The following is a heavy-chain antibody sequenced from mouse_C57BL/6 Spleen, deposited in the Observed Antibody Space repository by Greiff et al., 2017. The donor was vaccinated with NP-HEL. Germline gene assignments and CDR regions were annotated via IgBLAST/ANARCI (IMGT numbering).Heavy chain of an antibody. Sequence: VQLQQSGAELVRPGASVKLSCTASGFNIKDDYMHWVKQRPEQGLEWIGWIDPENGDTEYASKFQGKATITADTSSNTAYLQLSSLTSEDTAVYYCTPTYYGSSYRYFDVWGTGTTVTVSS. D-gene: IGHD1-1*01. CDR3: TPTYYGSSYRYFDV. J-gene: IGHJ1*03. CDR1: GFNIKDDY. CDR2: IDPENGDT. V-gene: IGHV14-4*01.